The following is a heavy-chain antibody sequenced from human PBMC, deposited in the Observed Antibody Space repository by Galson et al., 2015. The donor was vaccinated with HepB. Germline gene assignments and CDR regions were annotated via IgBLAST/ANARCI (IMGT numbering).Heavy chain of an antibody. CDR1: GFTFSSYG. J-gene: IGHJ4*02. CDR2: ISYDGSNK. Sequence: SLRLSCAASGFTFSSYGMHWVRQAPGKGLEWVAVISYDGSNKYYADSVKGRFTISRDNSKNTLYLQMNSLRAEDTAVYYCASAEGQQRDYWGQGTLVTVSS. D-gene: IGHD6-13*01. CDR3: ASAEGQQRDY. V-gene: IGHV3-30*03.